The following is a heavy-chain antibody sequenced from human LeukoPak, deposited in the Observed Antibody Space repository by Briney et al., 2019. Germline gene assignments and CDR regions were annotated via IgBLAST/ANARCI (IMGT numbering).Heavy chain of an antibody. D-gene: IGHD5-12*01. CDR1: EFTVSSNY. CDR2: IYSGGST. V-gene: IGHV3-66*01. CDR3: AKCGNSGCHLIDY. Sequence: GGSLRLSCAASEFTVSSNYMSWVRQAPGKGLEWVSVIYSGGSTYYADSVKGRFTISIDNSKNTLYLQMNSLRAEDTAVYYCAKCGNSGCHLIDYWGQGTLVTVSS. J-gene: IGHJ4*02.